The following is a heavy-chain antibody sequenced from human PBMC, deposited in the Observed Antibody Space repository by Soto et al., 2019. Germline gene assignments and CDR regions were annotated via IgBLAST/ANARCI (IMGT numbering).Heavy chain of an antibody. Sequence: PGGSLRLSCAASGFTFSSYSMDWVRHAPGKGLEWVSSISSSSSYIYYADSVKGRFTISRDNAKNSLYLQMNSLRAEDTAVYYCARDYYDSSGYFSAEYFQHWGQGTLVTVSS. D-gene: IGHD3-22*01. CDR2: ISSSSSYI. J-gene: IGHJ1*01. CDR1: GFTFSSYS. V-gene: IGHV3-21*01. CDR3: ARDYYDSSGYFSAEYFQH.